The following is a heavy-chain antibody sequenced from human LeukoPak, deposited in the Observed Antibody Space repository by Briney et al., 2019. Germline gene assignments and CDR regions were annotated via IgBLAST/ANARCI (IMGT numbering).Heavy chain of an antibody. CDR3: ARSFRFLEWLSRYDP. CDR2: INHSGST. CDR1: GGSFSGYY. D-gene: IGHD3-3*01. J-gene: IGHJ5*02. Sequence: SETLSLTCAVFGGSFSGYYCSWIRQPPGKGLEWIGEINHSGSTNYNPSLKSRVTISVDTSKNQFSLKLSSVTPADTSVYHCARSFRFLEWLSRYDPWGQGTLVTVSS. V-gene: IGHV4-34*01.